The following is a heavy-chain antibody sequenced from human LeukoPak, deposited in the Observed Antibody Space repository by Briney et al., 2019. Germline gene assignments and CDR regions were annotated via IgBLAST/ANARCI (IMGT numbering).Heavy chain of an antibody. J-gene: IGHJ4*02. D-gene: IGHD4-17*01. CDR1: GFTFRSYG. CDR2: ISYDGSNK. Sequence: GGSLRLSCAASGFTFRSYGMHWVRQAPGKGLVWVAVISYDGSNKYYADSVKGRFTISRDNSKNTLYLQMNSLRAEDTAVYYCAKVPPPDYEEPNDYWGQGTLVTVSS. CDR3: AKVPPPDYEEPNDY. V-gene: IGHV3-30*18.